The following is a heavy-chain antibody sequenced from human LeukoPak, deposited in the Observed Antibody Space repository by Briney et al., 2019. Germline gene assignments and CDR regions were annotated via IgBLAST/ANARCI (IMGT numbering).Heavy chain of an antibody. V-gene: IGHV4-34*01. CDR2: INHSGST. J-gene: IGHJ4*02. Sequence: PSETLSLTCAVYGGSFSGYYWSWIRQPPGKGLEWIGEINHSGSTNYNPSLKSRVTISVDTSKNQFSLKLSSVTAADTAVYYCARASGGYYLSFDYWGQGTLVTVSS. CDR1: GGSFSGYY. CDR3: ARASGGYYLSFDY. D-gene: IGHD3-10*01.